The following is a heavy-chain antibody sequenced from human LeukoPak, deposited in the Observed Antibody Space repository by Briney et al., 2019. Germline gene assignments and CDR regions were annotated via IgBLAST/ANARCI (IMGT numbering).Heavy chain of an antibody. J-gene: IGHJ4*02. D-gene: IGHD3-22*01. Sequence: SETLSLTCTVSGGSISSSSYYWGWIRQPPGKGLEWIGSIYYSGSTYYNPSLKSRVTISVDTSKNQFSLKLSSVTAADTAVYYCARERDYYDSSGPHYFDYWGQGTLVTVSS. CDR2: IYYSGST. CDR3: ARERDYYDSSGPHYFDY. V-gene: IGHV4-39*07. CDR1: GGSISSSSYY.